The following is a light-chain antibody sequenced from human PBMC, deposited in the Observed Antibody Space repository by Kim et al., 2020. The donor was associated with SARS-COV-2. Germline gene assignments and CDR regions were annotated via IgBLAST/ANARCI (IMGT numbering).Light chain of an antibody. CDR2: KAS. CDR3: QQYFTYPYT. Sequence: DIQMTQSPSTLSASVGDRVTITCRASQSIRSWLAWYQQKPGKAPKVLISKASTLETGVPSRFSGSGSGTEFTLTIGSRQPDDFAAYYCQQYFTYPYTFGQGTKLEI. CDR1: QSIRSW. J-gene: IGKJ2*01. V-gene: IGKV1-5*03.